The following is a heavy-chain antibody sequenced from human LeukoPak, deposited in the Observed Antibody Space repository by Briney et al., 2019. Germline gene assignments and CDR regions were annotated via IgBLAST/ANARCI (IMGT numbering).Heavy chain of an antibody. Sequence: GGTLRLSCAVSGLTFSSSWMDWVRQAPGKGPEWVASINPDGNKKYSADSVKGRFTISRDNAENSLYLQMNSLRVEDTAFYYCARDLAYSRLDYWGQGMLVTVSS. CDR3: ARDLAYSRLDY. CDR2: INPDGNKK. V-gene: IGHV3-7*01. D-gene: IGHD5-18*01. J-gene: IGHJ4*02. CDR1: GLTFSSSW.